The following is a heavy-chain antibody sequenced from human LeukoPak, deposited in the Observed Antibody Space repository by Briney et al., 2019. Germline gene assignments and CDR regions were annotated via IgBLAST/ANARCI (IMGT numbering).Heavy chain of an antibody. CDR1: GYSLTNYW. CDR3: ARREFYITGSHYYFDN. Sequence: GASVKVSCKGSGYSLTNYWIGWVSQMPGKGLEWMGIIYPGESETRYSPSFHGQVTISVDKSINTAYLQWTSLKASDTAIYYCARREFYITGSHYYFDNWGQGTLVSVSS. V-gene: IGHV5-51*01. J-gene: IGHJ4*02. D-gene: IGHD3-9*01. CDR2: IYPGESET.